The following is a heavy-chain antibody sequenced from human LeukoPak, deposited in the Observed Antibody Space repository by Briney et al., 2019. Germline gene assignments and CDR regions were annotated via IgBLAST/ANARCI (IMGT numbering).Heavy chain of an antibody. V-gene: IGHV3-11*04. CDR3: AKDLHYGSADY. Sequence: PGRSLRLSCAASGFTFSDYYMNWIRQAPGKGLEWVSYLSSSGRTIYYADSVKGRFTISRDNAKNTLYLQMNSLRAEDTAVYYCAKDLHYGSADYWGQGTLVTVSS. J-gene: IGHJ4*02. D-gene: IGHD3-10*01. CDR2: LSSSGRTI. CDR1: GFTFSDYY.